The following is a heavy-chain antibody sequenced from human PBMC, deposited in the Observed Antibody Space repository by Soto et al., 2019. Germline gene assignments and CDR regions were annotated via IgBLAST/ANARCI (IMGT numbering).Heavy chain of an antibody. Sequence: QVQLVESGGGVVQPGRSLRLSCAASGFTFSGYGMHWVRQAPGKGLEWVAVIWYDGSNKYYADSVKGRFTISRDNYKNTLYLQMNSLRAEDTAVFYCARFRYYDSIAYLDYWGQGTLVTVSS. CDR2: IWYDGSNK. D-gene: IGHD3-22*01. J-gene: IGHJ4*02. V-gene: IGHV3-33*01. CDR1: GFTFSGYG. CDR3: ARFRYYDSIAYLDY.